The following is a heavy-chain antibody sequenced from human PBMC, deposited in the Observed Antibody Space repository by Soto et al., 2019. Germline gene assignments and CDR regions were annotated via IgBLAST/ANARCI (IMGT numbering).Heavy chain of an antibody. CDR2: VNNDGTDT. V-gene: IGHV3-74*03. CDR1: GFTFSNYW. Sequence: EVQLVESGGGLVQPGGSLRLSCAASGFTFSNYWMYWVRQAPGKGLVWVSRVNNDGTDTTHADSVKGRFTISRDNAENTLSLQMNSLRAEDTAVYYCDRGGLQHALDVWGQGSTVTVSS. CDR3: DRGGLQHALDV. J-gene: IGHJ6*02. D-gene: IGHD6-13*01.